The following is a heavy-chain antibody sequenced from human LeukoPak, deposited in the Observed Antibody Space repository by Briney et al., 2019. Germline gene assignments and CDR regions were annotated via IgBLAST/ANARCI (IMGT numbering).Heavy chain of an antibody. D-gene: IGHD6-19*01. J-gene: IGHJ3*02. CDR3: ARAVYSSGNRHAFDI. Sequence: GASVKVSCKASGYTFTSYAMHWVRQAPGQRLEWMGWINAGNGNTKFSQKFQGRATITADESTSTAYMELSSLRSEDTAVYYCARAVYSSGNRHAFDIWGQGTMVTVSS. V-gene: IGHV1-3*01. CDR1: GYTFTSYA. CDR2: INAGNGNT.